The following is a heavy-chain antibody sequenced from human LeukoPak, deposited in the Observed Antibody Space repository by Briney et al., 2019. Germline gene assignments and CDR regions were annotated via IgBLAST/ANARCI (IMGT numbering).Heavy chain of an antibody. CDR2: ISGSGGST. D-gene: IGHD2-2*01. Sequence: PGGSLRLSCAASGFTFSSYAMSWVRQAPGKGLEWVSAISGSGGSTYYADSVRGRFTISRDNSKNTLYLQMNSLRAEDTAVYYCAKKLGYCSSTSCPPWFDPWGQGTLVTVSS. J-gene: IGHJ5*02. CDR1: GFTFSSYA. CDR3: AKKLGYCSSTSCPPWFDP. V-gene: IGHV3-23*01.